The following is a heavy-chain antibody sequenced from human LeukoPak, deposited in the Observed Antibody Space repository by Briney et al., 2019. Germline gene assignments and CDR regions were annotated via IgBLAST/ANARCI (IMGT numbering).Heavy chain of an antibody. Sequence: GGSLRLSCAAFGFSVSSDYLNWVRQAPGKGLEWVSAIYSGGSTYYADSVKGRFTISRDNSKNTLYLQMNSLRAEDTAVYYCARGPSRRRDNWFDPWGQGTLVTVSS. CDR3: ARGPSRRRDNWFDP. CDR1: GFSVSSDY. V-gene: IGHV3-53*01. CDR2: IYSGGST. J-gene: IGHJ5*02. D-gene: IGHD6-13*01.